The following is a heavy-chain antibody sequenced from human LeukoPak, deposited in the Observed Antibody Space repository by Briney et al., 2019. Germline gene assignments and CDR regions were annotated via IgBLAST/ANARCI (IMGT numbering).Heavy chain of an antibody. J-gene: IGHJ3*02. V-gene: IGHV4-61*02. CDR1: GGSISSGSYY. Sequence: SQTLSLTCTVSGGSISSGSYYWSWIRQPAGKGLEWIGRIYTSGSTNYNPSLKSRVTISVGTSKNQFSLKLSSVTAADTAVYYCARDRRKGEAFDIWGQGTMVTVSS. CDR3: ARDRRKGEAFDI. CDR2: IYTSGST. D-gene: IGHD3-16*01.